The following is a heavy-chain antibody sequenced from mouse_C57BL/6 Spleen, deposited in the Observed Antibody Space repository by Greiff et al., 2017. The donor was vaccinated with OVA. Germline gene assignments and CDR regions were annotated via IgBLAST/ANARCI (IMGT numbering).Heavy chain of an antibody. Sequence: LKESGPGMVKPSQSLSLTCTVTGYSITSGYDWHWIRHFPGNKLEWMGYISYSGSTNYNPSLKSRISITHDTSKNHFFLKLNSVTTEDTATYYCARGGITTVVVDWYFEVWGTGTTVTVSS. CDR3: ARGGITTVVVDWYFEV. V-gene: IGHV3-1*01. CDR2: ISYSGST. J-gene: IGHJ1*03. D-gene: IGHD1-1*01. CDR1: GYSITSGYD.